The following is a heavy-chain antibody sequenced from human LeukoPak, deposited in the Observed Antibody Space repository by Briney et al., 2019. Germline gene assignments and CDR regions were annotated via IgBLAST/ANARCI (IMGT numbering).Heavy chain of an antibody. J-gene: IGHJ5*02. CDR1: RGFITSHS. CDR2: IHYSGTT. CDR3: ARLPTSWFDP. Sequence: SETLSLTCTVSRGFITSHSWGWVRQPPGKGLEWIGHIHYSGTTSYNPSLKTRVTISVDTSKNQFSLKLSSVTAADTAVYYCARLPTSWFDPWGQGTLVTVSS. V-gene: IGHV4-59*08.